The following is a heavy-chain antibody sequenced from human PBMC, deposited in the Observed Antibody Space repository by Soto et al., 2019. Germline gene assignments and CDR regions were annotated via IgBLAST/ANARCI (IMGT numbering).Heavy chain of an antibody. V-gene: IGHV5-51*01. D-gene: IGHD3-22*01. CDR1: GYSFTSYW. J-gene: IGHJ6*02. CDR2: IYPGDSDT. CDR3: ARHISGYYHQDYYYGMDV. Sequence: GESLKISCKGSGYSFTSYWIGWVRQMPGKGLEWMGIIYPGDSDTRYSPSFQGQVTISADKSISTAYLQWSSLKASDTAMYYCARHISGYYHQDYYYGMDVWVQGTTVTVSS.